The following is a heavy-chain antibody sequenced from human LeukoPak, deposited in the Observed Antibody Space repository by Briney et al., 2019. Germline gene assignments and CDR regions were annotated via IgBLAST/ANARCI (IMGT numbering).Heavy chain of an antibody. J-gene: IGHJ4*02. Sequence: PSETLSLTCTVSGGSISSSSYYWGWIRQPPGKGLEWIGSIYYSGSTNYNPSLKSRVTISVDTSNNQFSLRLSSVTAADTAVYYCARHETSSSWTSSFDYWGQGTLVTVSS. CDR1: GGSISSSSYY. CDR3: ARHETSSSWTSSFDY. CDR2: IYYSGST. V-gene: IGHV4-39*01. D-gene: IGHD6-13*01.